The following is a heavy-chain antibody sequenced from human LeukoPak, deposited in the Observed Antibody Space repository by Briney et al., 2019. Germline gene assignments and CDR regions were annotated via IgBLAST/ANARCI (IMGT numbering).Heavy chain of an antibody. CDR2: INSNGGST. CDR1: GFTFSSSA. CDR3: VKDQGSSSWFDFDY. Sequence: GGSLRLSCSASGFTFSSSALHWVRQAPGKGLEYVSAINSNGGSTYYADSVKGRFTISRDNSKNTLHLQMSSLRAEDTAVYYCVKDQGSSSWFDFDYWGQGTLVTVSS. V-gene: IGHV3-64D*06. J-gene: IGHJ4*02. D-gene: IGHD6-13*01.